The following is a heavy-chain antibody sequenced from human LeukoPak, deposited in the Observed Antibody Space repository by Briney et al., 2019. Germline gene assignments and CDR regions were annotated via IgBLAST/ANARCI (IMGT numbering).Heavy chain of an antibody. CDR2: IIPIFGTA. CDR1: GYTFTSYD. CDR3: ARDRHEQLVPVD. V-gene: IGHV1-69*05. J-gene: IGHJ4*02. D-gene: IGHD6-6*01. Sequence: SVKVSCKASGYTFTSYDINWVRQAPGQGLEWMGGIIPIFGTANYAQKFQGRVTITTDESTSTAYMELSSLRSEDTAVYYCARDRHEQLVPVDWGQGTLVTVSS.